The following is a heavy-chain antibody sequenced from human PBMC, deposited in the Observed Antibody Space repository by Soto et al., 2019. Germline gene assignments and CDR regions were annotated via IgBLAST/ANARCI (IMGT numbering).Heavy chain of an antibody. J-gene: IGHJ4*02. V-gene: IGHV3-30-3*01. CDR2: ISYDGSNK. CDR3: ARDHSSGYYFDY. D-gene: IGHD3-22*01. Sequence: GGSLRLSCAASGVTFSSYAMHWVRQAPGKGLEWVAVISYDGSNKYYADSVKGRFTISRDNSKNTLYLQMNSLRAEDTAVYYCARDHSSGYYFDYWGQGTLVTVSS. CDR1: GVTFSSYA.